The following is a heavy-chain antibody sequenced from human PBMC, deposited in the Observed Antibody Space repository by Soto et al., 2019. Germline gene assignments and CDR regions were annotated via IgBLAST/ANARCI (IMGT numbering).Heavy chain of an antibody. V-gene: IGHV4-34*01. Sequence: PSETLSLTCAVYGGSFSGYYWSWIRQPPGKGLEWIGEINHSGSTNYNPSLKSRVTISVDTSKNQFSLKLSSVTAADTAVYYCAREYYYFWSGYPQPMDVWGQGTTVTVSS. D-gene: IGHD3-3*01. CDR3: AREYYYFWSGYPQPMDV. CDR1: GGSFSGYY. J-gene: IGHJ6*02. CDR2: INHSGST.